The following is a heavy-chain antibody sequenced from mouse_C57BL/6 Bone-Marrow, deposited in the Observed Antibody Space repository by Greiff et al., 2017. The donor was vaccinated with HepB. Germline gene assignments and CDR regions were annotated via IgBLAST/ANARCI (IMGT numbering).Heavy chain of an antibody. Sequence: EVKLVESGGGLVKPGGSLKLSCAASGFTFSDYGMHWVRQAPEKGLEWVAYISSGSSTIYYADTVKGRFTISRDNAKNTLFLQMTSLRSEDTAMYYCARPYYYGAMDYWGQGTSVTVSS. V-gene: IGHV5-17*01. D-gene: IGHD1-1*01. J-gene: IGHJ4*01. CDR2: ISSGSSTI. CDR1: GFTFSDYG. CDR3: ARPYYYGAMDY.